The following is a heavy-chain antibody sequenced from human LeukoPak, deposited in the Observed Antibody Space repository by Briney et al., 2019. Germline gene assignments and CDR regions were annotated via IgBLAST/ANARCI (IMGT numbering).Heavy chain of an antibody. CDR2: IYYSGST. CDR3: ASLCSGGSCYSDY. D-gene: IGHD2-15*01. CDR1: GGSISSYY. V-gene: IGHV4-59*01. Sequence: PSETLSLTCTVSGGSISSYYWSWIRQPPGKGLEWIGYIYYSGSTNYNPSLKSRVTISVDTSKNQFSLKLSSVTAADTAVYYCASLCSGGSCYSDYWGQGTLVTVSS. J-gene: IGHJ4*02.